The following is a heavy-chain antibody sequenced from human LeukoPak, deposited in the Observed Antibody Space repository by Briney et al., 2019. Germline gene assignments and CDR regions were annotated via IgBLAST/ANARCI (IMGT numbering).Heavy chain of an antibody. Sequence: GGSLRLSCAASGFTFSNYWMSWVRQAPGKGLEWVANIKQDGSEKYYVDSVKGRFTVSRDNAKNSLYLQMSSLRAEDTAVYYCARDRSSGPICSYWGQGTLVTVSS. CDR2: IKQDGSEK. D-gene: IGHD6-6*01. V-gene: IGHV3-7*01. CDR3: ARDRSSGPICSY. J-gene: IGHJ4*02. CDR1: GFTFSNYW.